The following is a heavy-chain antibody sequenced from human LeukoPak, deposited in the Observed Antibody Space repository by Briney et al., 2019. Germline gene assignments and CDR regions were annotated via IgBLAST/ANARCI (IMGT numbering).Heavy chain of an antibody. D-gene: IGHD6-6*01. J-gene: IGHJ4*02. CDR2: INHSGST. CDR3: ARGPNSGSDY. CDR1: GESFSGYY. Sequence: SETLSLTCAVYGESFSGYYWSWIRQPPGKGLEWIGEINHSGSTNYNPSLKCRVTISVDTSKNQFSLKLSSVTAADTAVYYCARGPNSGSDYWGQGTLVTVSS. V-gene: IGHV4-34*01.